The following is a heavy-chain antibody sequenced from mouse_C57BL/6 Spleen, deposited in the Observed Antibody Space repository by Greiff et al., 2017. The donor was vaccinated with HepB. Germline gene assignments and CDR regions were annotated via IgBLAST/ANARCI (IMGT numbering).Heavy chain of an antibody. D-gene: IGHD1-1*01. V-gene: IGHV14-4*01. CDR3: TTGRSYDY. CDR2: IDPENGDT. J-gene: IGHJ2*01. Sequence: EVQLQQSGAELVRPGASVKLSCTASGFNIKDDYMHWVKQRPEQGLEWIGWIDPENGDTEYASKFQGKATITADTSSNTAYLQLSSLTSEDTAVYYCTTGRSYDYWGQSTTLTVSS. CDR1: GFNIKDDY.